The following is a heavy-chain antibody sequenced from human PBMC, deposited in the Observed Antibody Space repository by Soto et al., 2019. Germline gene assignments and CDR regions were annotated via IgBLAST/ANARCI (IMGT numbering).Heavy chain of an antibody. CDR1: GFTFSTYT. V-gene: IGHV3-21*01. CDR2: ISSTSTYI. J-gene: IGHJ4*02. CDR3: AREGSYWNDVGPD. Sequence: EVRLVESGGGLVKPGGSLRLSCAASGFTFSTYTMNWVRQAPGKGLEWVSSISSTSTYIYYADSLKGRFTISRDNAKNSLYLQMNSLRAEDTAVYYCAREGSYWNDVGPDWGQGTLVTVSS. D-gene: IGHD1-1*01.